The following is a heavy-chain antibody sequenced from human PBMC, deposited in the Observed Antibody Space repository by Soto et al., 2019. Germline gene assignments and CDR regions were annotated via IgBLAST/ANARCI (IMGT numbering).Heavy chain of an antibody. J-gene: IGHJ4*02. CDR1: GGSISSSNW. CDR2: IYHSGST. V-gene: IGHV4-4*02. Sequence: PSETLSLTCAVSGGSISSSNWWSWVRQPPGKGLEWIGEIYHSGSTNYNPSLKSRVTISVDKSKNQFSLKLSSVTAADTAVYYCARDPSGYDPYFDYWGQGTLVTVSS. CDR3: ARDPSGYDPYFDY. D-gene: IGHD5-12*01.